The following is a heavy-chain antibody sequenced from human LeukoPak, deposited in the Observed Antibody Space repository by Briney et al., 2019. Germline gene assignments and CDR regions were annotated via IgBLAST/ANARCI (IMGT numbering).Heavy chain of an antibody. Sequence: TGGSLRLSCAASGFTFSSYLMSWVRQAPGKGLEWVANIKQDGSEKYYVDSVKGRFTISRDNAKNSLYLQMNSLRAEDTAVYYCARGIRELLSPFDYWGQGTLVTVSS. J-gene: IGHJ4*02. V-gene: IGHV3-7*01. CDR3: ARGIRELLSPFDY. D-gene: IGHD1-26*01. CDR2: IKQDGSEK. CDR1: GFTFSSYL.